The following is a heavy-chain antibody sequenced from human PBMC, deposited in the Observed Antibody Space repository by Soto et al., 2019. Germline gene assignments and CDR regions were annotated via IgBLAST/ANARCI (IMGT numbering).Heavy chain of an antibody. V-gene: IGHV2-5*01. CDR2: IYWNDDK. CDR1: GFSLSTSGVG. CDR3: AHNYDSSGYYDLAPPDFDY. J-gene: IGHJ4*02. D-gene: IGHD3-22*01. Sequence: SGPTLVNPTQTLTLTCTFSGFSLSTSGVGVGWIRQPPGKALEWLALIYWNDDKRYSPSLKSRLTITKDTSKNQVVLTMTNMDPVDTATYLCAHNYDSSGYYDLAPPDFDYWGQGTLVTVSS.